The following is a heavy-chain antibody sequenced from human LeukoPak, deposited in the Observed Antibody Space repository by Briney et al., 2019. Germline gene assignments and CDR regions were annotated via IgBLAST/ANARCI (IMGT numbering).Heavy chain of an antibody. CDR1: GFTFSSYW. J-gene: IGHJ4*02. CDR2: IHSDGSST. V-gene: IGHV3-74*01. Sequence: GGSLRLSCAASGFTFSSYWMHWVRQARGKGLVWVSRIHSDGSSTSYADSVRGRFTISRDDAKSTLYLQMNSLRAEDTAVYYCARSGWPYYFDYWGQGTLVTVSS. CDR3: ARSGWPYYFDY. D-gene: IGHD3-22*01.